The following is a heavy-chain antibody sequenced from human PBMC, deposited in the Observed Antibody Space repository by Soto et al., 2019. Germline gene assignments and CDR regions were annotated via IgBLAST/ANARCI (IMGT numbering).Heavy chain of an antibody. CDR2: ISGSGGST. D-gene: IGHD5-18*01. CDR1: GFTFSSYA. V-gene: IGHV3-23*01. Sequence: LRLSCAASGFTFSSYAMSCVLQAPVKGLEWVSAISGSGGSTYYADSVKGRFTISRDNSKNTLYLQMNSLRAEDTAVYYCAKDSYGFDYYYYGMDVWGQGTTVTVSS. CDR3: AKDSYGFDYYYYGMDV. J-gene: IGHJ6*02.